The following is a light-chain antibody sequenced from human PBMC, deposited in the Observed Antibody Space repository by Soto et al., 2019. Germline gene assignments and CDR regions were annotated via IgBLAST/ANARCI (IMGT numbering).Light chain of an antibody. Sequence: EIVLTQSPGTLSLSPGERATLSCRASQSVSSSYLGWYQQKPGQAPMLLIYGASSRATGIPARFSGSGSGTDYSLTISRLEPDDFAVYYCNQYGSSFSFTFGPGTKVDIK. CDR3: NQYGSSFSFT. J-gene: IGKJ3*01. CDR2: GAS. V-gene: IGKV3-20*01. CDR1: QSVSSSY.